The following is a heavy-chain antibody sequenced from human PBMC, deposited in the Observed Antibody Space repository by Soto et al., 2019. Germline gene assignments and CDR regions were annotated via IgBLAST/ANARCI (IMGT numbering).Heavy chain of an antibody. CDR2: IDPSDSYT. J-gene: IGHJ5*01. CDR3: ARVYKNWFDS. D-gene: IGHD1-1*01. V-gene: IGHV5-10-1*01. Sequence: PGESLKISCKTSGYNFSAFWIHWVRQMPGKGLEWLGKIDPSDSYTNYSPSFEGHITISTDNSITTAYLQWSSLRASDTALYFCARVYKNWFDSWAQGTMVTV. CDR1: GYNFSAFW.